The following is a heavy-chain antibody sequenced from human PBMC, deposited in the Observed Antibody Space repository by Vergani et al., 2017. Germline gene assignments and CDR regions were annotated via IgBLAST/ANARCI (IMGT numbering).Heavy chain of an antibody. CDR2: ISYDGSNK. V-gene: IGHV3-30*18. CDR3: AKDGGD. Sequence: VQLVESGGGVVQPGRSLRLSCAASGFTFSSYGMHWVRQAPGKGLEWVAVISYDGSNKYYADSVKGRFTISRDNSKNTLYLQMNSLRAEDTAVYYCAKDGGDWGQGTLVTVSS. CDR1: GFTFSSYG. J-gene: IGHJ4*02.